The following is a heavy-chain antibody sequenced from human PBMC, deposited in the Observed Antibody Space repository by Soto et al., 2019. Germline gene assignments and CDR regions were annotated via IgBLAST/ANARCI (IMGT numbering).Heavy chain of an antibody. CDR2: IGTADDT. CDR1: GFTFSDYD. CDR3: VRARGHHWFGDPLA. Sequence: EVQLVESGGGLVQPGGSLRLSCATSGFTFSDYDMHWVRQVTGKGLEWVSCIGTADDTYYPGSVQGRFTISRDNAKSSFYLQMTGLRAGDTAVYYCVRARGHHWFGDPLAWGQGILVIVSS. J-gene: IGHJ4*02. V-gene: IGHV3-13*04. D-gene: IGHD3-10*01.